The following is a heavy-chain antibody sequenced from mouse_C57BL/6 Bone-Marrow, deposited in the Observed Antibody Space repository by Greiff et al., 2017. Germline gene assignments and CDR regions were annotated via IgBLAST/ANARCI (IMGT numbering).Heavy chain of an antibody. CDR3: AREKYYGNYAMDY. J-gene: IGHJ4*01. CDR1: GYTFTSYW. V-gene: IGHV1-81*01. D-gene: IGHD1-1*01. CDR2: IHPSSGTT. Sequence: VQLQQSGAELARPGASVKLSCKASGYTFTSYWISWVKQRPGQGLEWIGEIHPSSGTTHYNEKFKGKATLTADKSSSTAYMQLRSLTSEDSAGYFCAREKYYGNYAMDYWGQGTSVTVSS.